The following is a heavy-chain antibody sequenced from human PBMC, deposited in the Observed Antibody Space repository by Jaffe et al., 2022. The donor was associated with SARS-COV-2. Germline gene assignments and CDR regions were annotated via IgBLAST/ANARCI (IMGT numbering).Heavy chain of an antibody. V-gene: IGHV4-39*01. J-gene: IGHJ2*01. CDR3: ASSIAAAGAEYWYFDL. CDR1: GGSISSSSYY. CDR2: IYYSGST. Sequence: QLQLQESGPGLVKPSETLSLTCTVSGGSISSSSYYWGWIRQPPGKGLEWIGSIYYSGSTYYNPSLKSRVTISVDTSKNQFSLKLSSVTAADTAVYYCASSIAAAGAEYWYFDLWGRGTLVTVSS. D-gene: IGHD6-13*01.